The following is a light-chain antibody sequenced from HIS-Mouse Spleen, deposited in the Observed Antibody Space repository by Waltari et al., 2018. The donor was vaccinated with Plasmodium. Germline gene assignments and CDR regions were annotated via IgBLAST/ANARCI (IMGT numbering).Light chain of an antibody. J-gene: IGKJ5*01. CDR1: QGISSA. V-gene: IGKV1-13*02. Sequence: AIQLTPSPSSLSASVGDRVTITCRASQGISSALAWYQQKPGKAPKLLIYDASSLESWVPSRFSGSGSGTDFTLTISSLQPEDFATYYCQQFNSYPQGTFGQGTRLEIK. CDR3: QQFNSYPQGT. CDR2: DAS.